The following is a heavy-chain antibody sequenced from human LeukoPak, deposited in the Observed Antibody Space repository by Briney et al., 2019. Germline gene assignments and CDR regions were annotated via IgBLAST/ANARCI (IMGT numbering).Heavy chain of an antibody. CDR3: ARAGSGWLQQEQSYYFDY. J-gene: IGHJ4*02. V-gene: IGHV6-1*01. CDR1: GDSVSSNSAA. D-gene: IGHD6-19*01. Sequence: SQTLSLTCAISGDSVSSNSAAWNWIRQSPSRVLEWLGRTYYRSKWYNDYAVSVKSRITINPDTSKNQFSLQLNSVTPEDTAVYYCARAGSGWLQQEQSYYFDYWGQGTLVTVSS. CDR2: TYYRSKWYN.